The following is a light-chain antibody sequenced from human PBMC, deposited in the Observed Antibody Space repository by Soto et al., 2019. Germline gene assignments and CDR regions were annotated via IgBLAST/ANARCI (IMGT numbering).Light chain of an antibody. CDR2: AAS. CDR3: QQSYTAPTT. V-gene: IGKV1-39*01. Sequence: DIQMTQSPSSLSASVGDRVTITCRASQSIKNYLNWYQQKPGKAPKLLIYAASSLQSGVPSRFSGSGSGTAFSLTIRSLQPEDFANYYCQQSYTAPTTFGQGTKVEIK. J-gene: IGKJ1*01. CDR1: QSIKNY.